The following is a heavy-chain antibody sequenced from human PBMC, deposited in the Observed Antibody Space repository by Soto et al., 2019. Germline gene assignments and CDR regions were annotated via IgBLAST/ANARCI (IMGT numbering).Heavy chain of an antibody. J-gene: IGHJ4*02. CDR3: ARGRRTLYSGTGYSDY. Sequence: QVQLVQSGAEVKKPGASVKVSCKTSGYTFTGYYMHWVRQAPGQGLEWMGWINPNSGGTHYAQKFQAWVTMTRDTSTTTAYMEVSNLRSDDTAVYWCARGRRTLYSGTGYSDYWGQGTVVTVSS. V-gene: IGHV1-2*04. CDR2: INPNSGGT. CDR1: GYTFTGYY. D-gene: IGHD1-26*01.